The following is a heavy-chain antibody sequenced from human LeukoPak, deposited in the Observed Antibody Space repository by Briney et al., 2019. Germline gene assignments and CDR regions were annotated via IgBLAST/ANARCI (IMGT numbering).Heavy chain of an antibody. J-gene: IGHJ6*02. D-gene: IGHD2-15*01. Sequence: ASVKVSCKASGGTFSSYAISWVRQAPGQGLEWMGRIIHILGIANYAQKLQGRVTMTTDTSTSTAYMELRSLRSDDTAVYYCARDPIGGIVVRMDVWGQGTTVTVSS. V-gene: IGHV1-69*04. CDR3: ARDPIGGIVVRMDV. CDR1: GGTFSSYA. CDR2: IIHILGIA.